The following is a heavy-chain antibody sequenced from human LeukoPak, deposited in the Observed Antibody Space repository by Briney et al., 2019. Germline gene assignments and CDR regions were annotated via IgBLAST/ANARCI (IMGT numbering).Heavy chain of an antibody. CDR2: INHSGST. V-gene: IGHV4-34*01. CDR1: SGSFSGYY. Sequence: SETLSLTCAVYSGSFSGYYWSWIRQPPGKGLEWIGEINHSGSTNYNPSLKSRVTISVDTSKNQFSLKLSSVTAADTAVYYCARDQDYWGQGTLVTVSS. CDR3: ARDQDY. J-gene: IGHJ4*02.